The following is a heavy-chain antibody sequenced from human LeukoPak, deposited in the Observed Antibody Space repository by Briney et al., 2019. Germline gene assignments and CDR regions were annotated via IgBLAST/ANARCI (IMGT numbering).Heavy chain of an antibody. CDR1: GVTLSNYG. Sequence: PGGSLRLSCVVSGVTLSNYGMSWVRQAPGKGLEWVSGISERGGSTNYADSVKGRFTISRDNSKNTLYLQMNSLRAEDTAVYYCAKGLSIAAADYYFDYWGQGTLVTVSS. CDR2: ISERGGST. D-gene: IGHD6-13*01. CDR3: AKGLSIAAADYYFDY. J-gene: IGHJ4*02. V-gene: IGHV3-23*01.